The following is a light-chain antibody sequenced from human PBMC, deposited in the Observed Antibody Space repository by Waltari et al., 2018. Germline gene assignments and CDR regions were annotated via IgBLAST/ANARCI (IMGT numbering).Light chain of an antibody. CDR3: QQYHGDWTT. CDR1: QDIHRY. J-gene: IGKJ5*01. V-gene: IGKV1-5*03. CDR2: LAS. Sequence: IQLTQTPSTLSASAGDRVPLTCRASQDIHRYLAWYQHKSGKAPRVLIYLASTLEIGVPSRFSGSGSGTQFTLTIRNLQPEDFATYFCQQYHGDWTTFGQGTRLEIK.